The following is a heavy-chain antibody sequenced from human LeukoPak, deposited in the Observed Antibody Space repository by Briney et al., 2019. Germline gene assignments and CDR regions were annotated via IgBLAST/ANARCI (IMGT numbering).Heavy chain of an antibody. CDR2: ISYSGST. V-gene: IGHV4-59*08. Sequence: SQTLSLTCTVSGGSISTYYWSWVRQPPGQGLEWIGYISYSGSTNYNPSLKSRVTISVDTSKNQSSLKLSSVTAADTAVYSCARQGFYGPLDYWGQGTLVAVSS. CDR1: GGSISTYY. J-gene: IGHJ4*02. D-gene: IGHD2/OR15-2a*01. CDR3: ARQGFYGPLDY.